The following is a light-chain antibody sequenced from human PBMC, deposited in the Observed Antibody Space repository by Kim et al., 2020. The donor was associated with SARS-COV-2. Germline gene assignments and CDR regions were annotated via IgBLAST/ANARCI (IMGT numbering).Light chain of an antibody. Sequence: SASVGDRVTIPCRASQGISNYLVWYQQKPGNVPKLLIYAASTLQSGVPSRFSGSGSGTDFTLTISSLQPEDVATYYCQNYNSAPLTFGGGTKVEI. CDR2: AAS. CDR3: QNYNSAPLT. J-gene: IGKJ4*01. CDR1: QGISNY. V-gene: IGKV1-27*01.